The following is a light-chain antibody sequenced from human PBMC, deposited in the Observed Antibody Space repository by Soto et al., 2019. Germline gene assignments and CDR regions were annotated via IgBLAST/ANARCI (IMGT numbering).Light chain of an antibody. CDR1: QSISIW. CDR2: DAS. V-gene: IGKV1-5*01. J-gene: IGKJ4*01. Sequence: DIQMTQSPSTLSASVGDRVTITCRASQSISIWLAWYEQQPGKDPKVLIYDASTLQSGVPSRFSGSGSGTDFTLNISCLQSEDFATYYCQQYYSYPLTFGGGTKVDIK. CDR3: QQYYSYPLT.